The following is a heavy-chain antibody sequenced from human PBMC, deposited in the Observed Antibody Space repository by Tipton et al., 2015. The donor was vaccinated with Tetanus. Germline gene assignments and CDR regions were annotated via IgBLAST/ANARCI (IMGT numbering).Heavy chain of an antibody. CDR2: IFHSGST. Sequence: TLSLTCTVSGDSMTRYYWSWIRQPPGKGLEWISYIFHSGSTNYNPSLKSRVTISMDTSKNQIYLKLNSVTAADTAVYFCARRSYCTSTRCFDAFDLWGPGTRVTVSS. D-gene: IGHD2-8*01. V-gene: IGHV4-59*01. CDR3: ARRSYCTSTRCFDAFDL. CDR1: GDSMTRYY. J-gene: IGHJ3*01.